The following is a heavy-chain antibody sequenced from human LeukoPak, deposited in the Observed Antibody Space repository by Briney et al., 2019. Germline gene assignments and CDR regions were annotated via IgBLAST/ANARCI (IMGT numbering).Heavy chain of an antibody. J-gene: IGHJ6*02. CDR1: GFTFSAYA. CDR2: ISNDGINK. CDR3: ARDQAGMDV. Sequence: GGSLRLSCVASGFTFSAYAMHWVRQAPGKGLEWVAVISNDGINKPHAVSVRGRFTISRDNSKNSLYLQMDSLRLEDTAVYYCARDQAGMDVWGQGTTVTVSS. V-gene: IGHV3-30*04.